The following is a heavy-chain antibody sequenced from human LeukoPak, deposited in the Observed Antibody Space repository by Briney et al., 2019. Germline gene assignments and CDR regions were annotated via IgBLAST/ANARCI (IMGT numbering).Heavy chain of an antibody. CDR1: GYTFTGYY. Sequence: GASVKVSCKASGYTFTGYYMHWVRQATGQGLEWMGWMNPNSGNTGYAQKFQGRVTITRNTSISTAYMELSSLRSEDTAVYYCARGVLKEYYYYYMDVWGKGTTVTVSS. CDR2: MNPNSGNT. V-gene: IGHV1-8*03. CDR3: ARGVLKEYYYYYMDV. J-gene: IGHJ6*03.